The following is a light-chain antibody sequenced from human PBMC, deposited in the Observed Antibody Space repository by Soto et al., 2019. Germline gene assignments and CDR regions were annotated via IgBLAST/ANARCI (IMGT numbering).Light chain of an antibody. CDR1: QSVIGRQ. CDR2: CVS. J-gene: IGKJ1*01. Sequence: EIVLTQSPGTLSLSPGERATLSCRASQSVIGRQLAWYQHKPGQAPRLLIYCVSTRATGIPDRFTGSGSGTDFTLTISRLEPEDFAVFYCQVYGPSPPITFGQGTKVDIK. V-gene: IGKV3-20*01. CDR3: QVYGPSPPIT.